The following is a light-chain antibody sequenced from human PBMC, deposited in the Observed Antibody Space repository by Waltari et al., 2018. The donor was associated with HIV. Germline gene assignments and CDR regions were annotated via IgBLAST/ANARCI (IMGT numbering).Light chain of an antibody. V-gene: IGLV2-11*01. CDR1: NSDVGAYNY. Sequence: QSALPQPRSVSGSPGQSVTMSCTGTNSDVGAYNYVSWYQQYPGKAPRLIVHDVTQRPSGVPDRFSGSKSGNTASLTISGRQAEDEADYYCCSYAGSYTWVFGEGTKLTVL. CDR3: CSYAGSYTWV. CDR2: DVT. J-gene: IGLJ3*02.